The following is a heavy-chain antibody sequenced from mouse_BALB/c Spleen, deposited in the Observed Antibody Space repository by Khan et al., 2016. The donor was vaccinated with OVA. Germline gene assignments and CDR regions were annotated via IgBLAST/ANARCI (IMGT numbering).Heavy chain of an antibody. J-gene: IGHJ2*01. CDR1: GDSITSGY. CDR2: ISSSDST. CDR3: ARWNYRYDGYCDY. D-gene: IGHD2-14*01. V-gene: IGHV3-8*02. Sequence: EVKLLESGPSLVKPSQTLFLTCSVTGDSITSGYWNWIRKFPGNKLEYMGYISSSDSTFYNPSLKSRISITRDTSKNQYYLQLNSVTTEDTATYYCARWNYRYDGYCDYWGQGTTLTVSS.